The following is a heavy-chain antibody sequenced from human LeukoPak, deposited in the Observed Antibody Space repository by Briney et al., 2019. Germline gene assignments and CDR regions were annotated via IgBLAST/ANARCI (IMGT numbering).Heavy chain of an antibody. CDR3: ARDLEGYGDSPDI. Sequence: ASVKVSCKASGGTFSSYAISWVRQAPGQGLEGMGGSSAFNGNRYYPPKLQDRVTMTTDTSTTTAYMELRSLTSDDTAVYYCARDLEGYGDSPDIWGQGTLVTVSS. D-gene: IGHD4-17*01. V-gene: IGHV1-18*01. J-gene: IGHJ3*02. CDR2: SSAFNGNR. CDR1: GGTFSSYA.